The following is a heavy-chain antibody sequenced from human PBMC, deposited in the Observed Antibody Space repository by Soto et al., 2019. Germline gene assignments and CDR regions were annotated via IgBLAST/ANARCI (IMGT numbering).Heavy chain of an antibody. D-gene: IGHD2-15*01. CDR1: GGSFSGYY. J-gene: IGHJ5*02. V-gene: IGHV4-34*01. CDR2: VNHSGST. CDR3: PRSRIVVVVAGWFDA. Sequence: QVQLQQWGAGLLKPSETLSLTCAVYGGSFSGYYWSWIRQPPGKGLEWIGEVNHSGSTNYNPYLTSRVTISVDTSKYQYSLRLSSVAAAVTAGYCCPRSRIVVVVAGWFDAWGQGTLVTVSS.